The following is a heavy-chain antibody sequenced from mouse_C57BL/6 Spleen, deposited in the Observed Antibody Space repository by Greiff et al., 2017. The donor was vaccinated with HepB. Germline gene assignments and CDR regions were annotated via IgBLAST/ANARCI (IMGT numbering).Heavy chain of an antibody. V-gene: IGHV1-15*01. Sequence: VKLQESGAELVRPGASVTLSCKASGYTFTDYEMHWVKQTPVHGMEWIGAIDPETGGTAYNQKFKGKAILTADKSSSTAYMELRSLTSEDSAVYYCTRRDYDGAMDYWGQGTSVTVSS. CDR2: IDPETGGT. CDR3: TRRDYDGAMDY. CDR1: GYTFTDYE. D-gene: IGHD2-4*01. J-gene: IGHJ4*01.